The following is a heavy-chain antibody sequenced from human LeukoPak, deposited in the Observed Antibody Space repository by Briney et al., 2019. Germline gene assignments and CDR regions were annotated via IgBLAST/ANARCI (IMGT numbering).Heavy chain of an antibody. V-gene: IGHV1-18*01. CDR1: GYTFTSYG. D-gene: IGHD2-2*01. CDR2: ISAYNGNT. J-gene: IGHJ3*02. Sequence: GASVKVSCKASGYTFTSYGISWVRQAPGQGLEWMGWISAYNGNTNYAQKLQGRVTMTTDTSTSTAYMELRSLRSDDTAVCYCARHAGDIVVVPAAPHPDAFDIWGQGTMVTVSS. CDR3: ARHAGDIVVVPAAPHPDAFDI.